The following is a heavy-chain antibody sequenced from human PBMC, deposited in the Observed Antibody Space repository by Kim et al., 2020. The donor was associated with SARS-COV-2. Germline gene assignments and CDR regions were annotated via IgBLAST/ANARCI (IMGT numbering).Heavy chain of an antibody. CDR1: GGSFSGYY. CDR3: ARRWGIGQVQH. CDR2: INHSGST. Sequence: SQTLSLTCAFYGGSFSGYYWSWIRQPPGKGLEWIGEINHSGSTNYNPSLKSRVTISVDTSKNQFSLKLSSVTAADTAVYYCARRWGIGQVQHWGQGTLVTVSS. J-gene: IGHJ1*01. V-gene: IGHV4-34*01. D-gene: IGHD3-16*01.